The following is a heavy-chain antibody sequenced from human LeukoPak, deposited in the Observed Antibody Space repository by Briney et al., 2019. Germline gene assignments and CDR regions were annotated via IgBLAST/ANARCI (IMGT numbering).Heavy chain of an antibody. V-gene: IGHV3-64D*09. CDR1: GFTFSSYG. CDR2: INSNGGST. D-gene: IGHD5-18*01. J-gene: IGHJ4*02. CDR3: VKGGYSYGSLDY. Sequence: PGGSLRLFCSASGFTFSSYGMHWVRQAPGKGLEYVSGINSNGGSTYYADSVKGRFTISRDNSKNTLYLQMSSLRPEDTAVFYCVKGGYSYGSLDYWGQGTLVTVSS.